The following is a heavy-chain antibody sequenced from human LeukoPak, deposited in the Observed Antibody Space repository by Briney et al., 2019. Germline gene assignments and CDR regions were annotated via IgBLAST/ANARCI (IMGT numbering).Heavy chain of an antibody. CDR2: MNPNSGNT. D-gene: IGHD4-23*01. Sequence: ASVKVSCKASGYTFTSYDINWMRQATGQGLEWMGWMNPNSGNTGYAQKFQGRVTMTRNTSISTAYMELSSLRSEDTAVYYCARRGGNQYYFDYWGQGTLVTVSS. CDR3: ARRGGNQYYFDY. CDR1: GYTFTSYD. V-gene: IGHV1-8*01. J-gene: IGHJ4*02.